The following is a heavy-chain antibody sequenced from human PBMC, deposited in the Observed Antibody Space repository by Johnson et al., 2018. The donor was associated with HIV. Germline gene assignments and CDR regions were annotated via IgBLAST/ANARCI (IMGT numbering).Heavy chain of an antibody. Sequence: VQLVESGGGLVQAGGSLRLSCSASGFTFSRYAMNWVRQAPGKGLEWVSSISRIGDSTSYADSVKGRFPISRATSKNTMLVQMNNLTTEDTAFYYCAKGDYDERRNPVGGGGRSGDGFDIWGQGKMVSVSS. D-gene: IGHD3-3*01. CDR3: AKGDYDERRNPVGGGGRSGDGFDI. V-gene: IGHV3-23*04. CDR2: ISRIGDST. J-gene: IGHJ3*02. CDR1: GFTFSRYA.